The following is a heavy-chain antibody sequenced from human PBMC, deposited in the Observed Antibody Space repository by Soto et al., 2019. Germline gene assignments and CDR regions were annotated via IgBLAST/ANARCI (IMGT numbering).Heavy chain of an antibody. CDR3: ARAVYFDYYYYMDV. V-gene: IGHV3-48*01. D-gene: IGHD3-9*01. CDR2: ISSSSSTI. CDR1: GFTFSSYS. J-gene: IGHJ6*03. Sequence: PGGSLRLSCAASGFTFSSYSMNWVRQAPGKGLEWVSYISSSSSTIYYADSVKGRFTISRDNAKNSLYLQMNSLRAEDTAVYYCARAVYFDYYYYMDVWGKGTTVTVSS.